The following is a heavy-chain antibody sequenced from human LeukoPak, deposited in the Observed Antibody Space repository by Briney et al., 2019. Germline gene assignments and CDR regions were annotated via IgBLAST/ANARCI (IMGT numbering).Heavy chain of an antibody. V-gene: IGHV1-18*01. Sequence: ASVTVSCKASGYIFTSYGISWVRQAPGQGLEWMGWISAYNGNTNYAQKFQGRVTMTTDTSTSTAYMELRSLRSDDTAVYYCARVSFSMVRGVIFYYGMDVWGQGTTVTVSS. D-gene: IGHD3-10*01. CDR3: ARVSFSMVRGVIFYYGMDV. CDR2: ISAYNGNT. CDR1: GYIFTSYG. J-gene: IGHJ6*02.